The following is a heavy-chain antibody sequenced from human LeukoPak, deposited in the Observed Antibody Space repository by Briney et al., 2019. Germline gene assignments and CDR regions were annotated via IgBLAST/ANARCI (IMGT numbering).Heavy chain of an antibody. D-gene: IGHD3-3*01. Sequence: GGSLRLSCVVSGFTVSSNHMTWVRQTAGKGLEWVSVIYSAGSTYYTDSVKGRFTISRDNFKNTLYLQMNSLRAEGTAVYYCATVRDDSAGMDVWGRGTTVTVSS. CDR2: IYSAGST. J-gene: IGHJ6*02. V-gene: IGHV3-66*01. CDR3: ATVRDDSAGMDV. CDR1: GFTVSSNH.